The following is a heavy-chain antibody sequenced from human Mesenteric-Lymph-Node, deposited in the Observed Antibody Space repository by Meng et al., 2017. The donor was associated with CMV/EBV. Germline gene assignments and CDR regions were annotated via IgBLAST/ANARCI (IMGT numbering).Heavy chain of an antibody. J-gene: IGHJ4*02. CDR2: INHSGST. D-gene: IGHD3-9*01. CDR3: ARGSSYDILTGYFDY. V-gene: IGHV4-34*01. Sequence: VELHQWGEGLLKPSEPLSVTCAVYGGSFSGYYCNWIRQSPEKGLEWIGEINHSGSTTYNPSFTSRIIISVDTSTNQISLNMSSVTAADTAVYYCARGSSYDILTGYFDYWGQGALVTVS. CDR1: GGSFSGYY.